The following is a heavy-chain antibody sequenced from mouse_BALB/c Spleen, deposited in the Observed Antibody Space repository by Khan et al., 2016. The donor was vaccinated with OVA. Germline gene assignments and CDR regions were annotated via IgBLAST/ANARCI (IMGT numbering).Heavy chain of an antibody. CDR3: AKNYRYDVYFDY. CDR1: GYTFTSYV. Sequence: VQLQQSGPELVKPGASVKMSCKASGYTFTSYVMHWLRQKPGQGLEWIGYIYPYNDDTKYNEKFKGKATLTSDKSSSTAYMYLSSLTSEDSAVYYCAKNYRYDVYFDYWGQGTTLTVSS. V-gene: IGHV1S136*01. J-gene: IGHJ2*01. D-gene: IGHD2-14*01. CDR2: IYPYNDDT.